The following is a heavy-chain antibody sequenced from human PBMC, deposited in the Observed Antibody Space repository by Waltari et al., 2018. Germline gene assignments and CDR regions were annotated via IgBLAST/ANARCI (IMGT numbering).Heavy chain of an antibody. V-gene: IGHV3-21*01. Sequence: EVQLVESGGGLVKPGGSLRLSCAASGFTFSLYSMNWVRQAPGKGLEWVSSISSSSSDIYYADSVKGRFTISRDNAKNSLYLQMNSLRAKDTAVYYCARGRSIAVAETGFDYWGQGTLVTVSS. CDR2: ISSSSSDI. CDR3: ARGRSIAVAETGFDY. CDR1: GFTFSLYS. J-gene: IGHJ4*02. D-gene: IGHD6-19*01.